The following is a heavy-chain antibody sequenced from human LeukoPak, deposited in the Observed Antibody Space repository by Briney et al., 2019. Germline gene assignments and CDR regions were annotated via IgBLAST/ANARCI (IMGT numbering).Heavy chain of an antibody. J-gene: IGHJ4*02. CDR2: IYYSGST. D-gene: IGHD5-24*01. Sequence: SETLSLTCTVSGGSISSSSYYWGWIRQPPGKGLEWIGSIYYSGSTYYNPSLKSRVSISVDTSKNQFSLKLSSVTAADTAVYYCARGRRDGYNLERYDYWGQGTLVTVSS. CDR3: ARGRRDGYNLERYDY. V-gene: IGHV4-39*07. CDR1: GGSISSSSYY.